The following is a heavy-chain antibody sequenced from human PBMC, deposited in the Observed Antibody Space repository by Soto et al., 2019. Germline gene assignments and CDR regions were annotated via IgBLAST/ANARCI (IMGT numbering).Heavy chain of an antibody. CDR3: ARHGGTTPFDF. Sequence: QLQLQESGPGLVKPSETLSLTCTVSGDSIRGSSYYWAWIRQPPGQELEWIGTVYYNGTTSYHPSLKSRVTLSVDPSKNQFSLRLNSVTATDTGTYFCARHGGTTPFDFWGQGIQVAVSS. CDR2: VYYNGTT. V-gene: IGHV4-39*01. CDR1: GDSIRGSSYY. J-gene: IGHJ4*02. D-gene: IGHD1-7*01.